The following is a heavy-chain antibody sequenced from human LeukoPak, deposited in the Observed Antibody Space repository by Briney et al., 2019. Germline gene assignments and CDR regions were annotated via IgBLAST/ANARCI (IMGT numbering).Heavy chain of an antibody. CDR2: ISSSSSYI. CDR1: GFTFSSYS. Sequence: PGGSLRLSCAASGFTFSSYSMNGVRQAPGKGLEWVSSISSSSSYIYYADSVKGRFTISRDNAKNSLYLQMNSLRADDTAVYYCARDRAEGTMVRVVIHYCGQGTLVTVSS. J-gene: IGHJ4*02. D-gene: IGHD3-10*01. CDR3: ARDRAEGTMVRVVIHY. V-gene: IGHV3-21*01.